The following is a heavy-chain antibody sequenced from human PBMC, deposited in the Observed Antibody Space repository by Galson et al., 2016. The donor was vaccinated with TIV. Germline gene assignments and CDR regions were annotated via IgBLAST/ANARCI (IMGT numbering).Heavy chain of an antibody. CDR3: ASEASRGGNCFWGWNCYYGMDV. Sequence: SLRLSCAVSGFTFRTYWMSWVRQAPGKGLEWVASIKQDGSEKFYVESVRGRFSISRDNAEESLYLQMSSLSDEDTAVYCCASEASRGGNCFWGWNCYYGMDVWGQGTTVTVSS. CDR2: IKQDGSEK. CDR1: GFTFRTYW. V-gene: IGHV3-7*01. D-gene: IGHD2-15*01. J-gene: IGHJ6*02.